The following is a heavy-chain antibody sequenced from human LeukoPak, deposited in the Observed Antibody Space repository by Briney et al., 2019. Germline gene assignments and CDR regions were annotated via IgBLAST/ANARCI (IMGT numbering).Heavy chain of an antibody. V-gene: IGHV1-18*01. D-gene: IGHD4-23*01. Sequence: ASVKVSCKASGYTFTSYGISWVRQAPGQGLEWMGWISTYNGNTNYAQKLQGRVTMTTDTSTSTAYMELRSLRSDDTAVYYCARYSPVVREYYFDYWGQGTLVTVSS. J-gene: IGHJ4*02. CDR3: ARYSPVVREYYFDY. CDR1: GYTFTSYG. CDR2: ISTYNGNT.